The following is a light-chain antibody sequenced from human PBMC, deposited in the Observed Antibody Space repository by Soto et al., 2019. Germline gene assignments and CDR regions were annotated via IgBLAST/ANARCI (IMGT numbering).Light chain of an antibody. Sequence: AIRMTQSPSSFSASTGDRVTITCRASQGISSYLAWYQQKPGKAPKLLIYAASTLQSGVPSRFIGSGSGTDFALTISCLQSEDFATYYCQQYYSYPWTCGQGTNVDIK. J-gene: IGKJ1*01. CDR1: QGISSY. V-gene: IGKV1-8*01. CDR2: AAS. CDR3: QQYYSYPWT.